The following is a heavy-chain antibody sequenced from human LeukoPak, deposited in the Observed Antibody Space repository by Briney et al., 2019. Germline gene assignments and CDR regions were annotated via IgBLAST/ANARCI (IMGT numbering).Heavy chain of an antibody. J-gene: IGHJ4*02. CDR1: GFSFSNAW. CDR3: GLGSGRSDFDY. D-gene: IGHD3-10*01. Sequence: GGSLRLSCVVTGFSFSNAWMSWVRQAPGKGLEWVGRIKSKDDGATRDFAAPVRGRFSISRDDSKNTVYLQMDNLRSDDSAVYYCGLGSGRSDFDYWGQGTLVTVS. CDR2: IKSKDDGATR. V-gene: IGHV3-15*01.